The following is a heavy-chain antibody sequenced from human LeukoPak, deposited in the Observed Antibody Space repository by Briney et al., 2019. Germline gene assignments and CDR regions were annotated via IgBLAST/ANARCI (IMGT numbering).Heavy chain of an antibody. V-gene: IGHV4-59*12. Sequence: TSETLSLTCTVSGGSISSYYWSWIRQPPGKGLEWIGYIYYSGSTNYNPSLKSRVTISVDTSKNQFSLKLSSVTAADTAVYYCARDPGSSGYYPPRYFDLWGRGTLVTVSS. D-gene: IGHD3-22*01. CDR1: GGSISSYY. J-gene: IGHJ2*01. CDR2: IYYSGST. CDR3: ARDPGSSGYYPPRYFDL.